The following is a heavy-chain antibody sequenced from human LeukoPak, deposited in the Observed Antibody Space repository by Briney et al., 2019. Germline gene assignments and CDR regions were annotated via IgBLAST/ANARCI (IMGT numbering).Heavy chain of an antibody. Sequence: SETLSLTCSVSGFSISTGYYWGWIRQSPGKGLEWIGIMYHSGSTSYNPSLKSRVTISMDTSKNQFSLKLSSVTAADTAVYYCARHFSGDSSSSPFDAFDIWGQGTMVTVSS. CDR1: GFSISTGYY. CDR3: ARHFSGDSSSSPFDAFDI. D-gene: IGHD6-6*01. V-gene: IGHV4-38-2*02. J-gene: IGHJ3*02. CDR2: MYHSGST.